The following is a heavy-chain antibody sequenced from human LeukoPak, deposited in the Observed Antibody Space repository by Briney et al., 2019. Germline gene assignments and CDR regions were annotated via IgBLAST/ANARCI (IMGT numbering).Heavy chain of an antibody. CDR2: ISSSSSYT. Sequence: PGGPLRLSCAASGFTFSDYYMSWIRQAPGKGLEWVSYISSSSSYTNYADSVKGRFTISRDNAKNSLYLQMNSLRAEDTAVYYCARSQRRSYYGMDVWGQGTTVTVSS. D-gene: IGHD1-1*01. J-gene: IGHJ6*02. CDR1: GFTFSDYY. CDR3: ARSQRRSYYGMDV. V-gene: IGHV3-11*03.